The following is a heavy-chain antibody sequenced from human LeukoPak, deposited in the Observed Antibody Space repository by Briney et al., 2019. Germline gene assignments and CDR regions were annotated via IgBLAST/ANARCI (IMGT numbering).Heavy chain of an antibody. J-gene: IGHJ4*02. CDR3: ASGSFRSGILEY. CDR1: GFTFSSYM. CDR2: IKPDGGEK. Sequence: PGESLRLSCAASGFTFSSYMMTWVRQAPGKGLEWVANIKPDGGEKFYVDSVRGRFTISRDNAKNSLYLQMNSLRAEDTAVYYCASGSFRSGILEYWGQGTLVIVSS. V-gene: IGHV3-7*01. D-gene: IGHD3-3*01.